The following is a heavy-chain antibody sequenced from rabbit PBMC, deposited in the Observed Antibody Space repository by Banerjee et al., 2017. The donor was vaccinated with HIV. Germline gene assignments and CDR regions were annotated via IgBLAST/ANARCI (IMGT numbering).Heavy chain of an antibody. CDR2: IDTGSSGST. D-gene: IGHD8-1*01. CDR3: ARDYPGSSVYENYYFHL. V-gene: IGHV1S45*01. CDR1: GFDFTSYG. Sequence: QEQLVESGGGLVKPEGSLTLTCKASGFDFTSYGFSWVRQAPGKGLEWIACIDTGSSGSTYYASWAKGRFTISKTSSTTVTLQMTSLTAADTATYFCARDYPGSSVYENYYFHLWGPGTLVTVS. J-gene: IGHJ4*01.